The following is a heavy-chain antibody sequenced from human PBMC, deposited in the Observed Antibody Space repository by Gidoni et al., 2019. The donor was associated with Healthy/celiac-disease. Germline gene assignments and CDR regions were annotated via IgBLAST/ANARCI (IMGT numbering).Heavy chain of an antibody. CDR2: ISSSSSYI. Sequence: EVQLVESGGGLVKPGGSLRLSCAASGFPFSSSSMNWVRQAPGKGLEWVSSISSSSSYIYYADSVKGRFTISRDNAKNSLYLQMNSLRAEDTAVYYCARDLNAITIFGNNWFDPWGQGTLVTVSS. D-gene: IGHD3-3*01. CDR1: GFPFSSSS. V-gene: IGHV3-21*01. J-gene: IGHJ5*02. CDR3: ARDLNAITIFGNNWFDP.